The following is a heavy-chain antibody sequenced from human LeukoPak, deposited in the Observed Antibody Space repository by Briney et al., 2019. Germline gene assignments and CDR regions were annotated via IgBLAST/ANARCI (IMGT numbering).Heavy chain of an antibody. V-gene: IGHV3-23*01. CDR3: AKARGSSWPSSYYFDY. CDR1: GFTFSSYA. Sequence: PGGSLRLSCAAPGFTFSSYAMSWVRQAPGKGLEWVSAISGSGGSTYYADSVKGRFTISRDNSKNTLYLQMNSLRAEDTAVYYCAKARGSSWPSSYYFDYWGQGTLVTVSS. D-gene: IGHD6-13*01. CDR2: ISGSGGST. J-gene: IGHJ4*02.